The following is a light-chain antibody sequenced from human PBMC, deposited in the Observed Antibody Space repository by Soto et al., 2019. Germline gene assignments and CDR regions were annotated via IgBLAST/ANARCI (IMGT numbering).Light chain of an antibody. CDR2: AAS. V-gene: IGKV3-20*01. CDR1: QRVTNNN. CDR3: HQYGNSAYT. Sequence: EFVLTQSRGTLSLSSGGRVTLSCRASQRVTNNNLAWFQQKPGQPPRLLIHAASTRAVGIPVRFSGGGSGTDFTLAISRLEPEDFAVYYCHQYGNSAYTCGQGTKVDI. J-gene: IGKJ2*01.